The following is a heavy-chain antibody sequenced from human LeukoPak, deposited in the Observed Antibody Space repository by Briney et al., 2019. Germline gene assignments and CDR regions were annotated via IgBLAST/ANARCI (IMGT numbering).Heavy chain of an antibody. J-gene: IGHJ4*02. CDR2: ISSSGSTI. D-gene: IGHD5-18*01. CDR1: GFTFSDYY. Sequence: GGSLRLSCAASGFTFSDYYMSWIRQAPGKGLEWVSYISSSGSTIYYADSVKGRFTISRDNSKNTLYLQMNSLRAEDTAVYYCAKEQLWSFDYWGQGTLVTVSS. CDR3: AKEQLWSFDY. V-gene: IGHV3-11*01.